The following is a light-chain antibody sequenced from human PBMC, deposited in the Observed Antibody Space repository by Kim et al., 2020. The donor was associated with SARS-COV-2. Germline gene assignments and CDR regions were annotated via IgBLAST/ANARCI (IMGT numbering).Light chain of an antibody. CDR2: ETS. J-gene: IGKJ4*01. CDR1: QSVGNS. Sequence: VSPGESATLSCRASQSVGNSLAWFQQKPGQAPRLLIFETSNRDTGIPARFSGSGSGTGFTLTISSLEPEDFAVYYCQQRYDWPLTFGGGTKVDIK. V-gene: IGKV3-11*01. CDR3: QQRYDWPLT.